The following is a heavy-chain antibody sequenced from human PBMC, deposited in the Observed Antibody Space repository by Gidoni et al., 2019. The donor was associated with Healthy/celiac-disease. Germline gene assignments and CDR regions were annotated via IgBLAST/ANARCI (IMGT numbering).Heavy chain of an antibody. V-gene: IGHV1-2*04. CDR2: INPNSGGT. J-gene: IGHJ2*01. Sequence: QVQLVQSGAEVKKPGATVKVSCKASGYTVTGYDLHWVRQAPGQGLEWMGWINPNSGGTNYAQKFQGWVTMTRDTSISTAYMELSRLGSDDTAVYYCARVRGDYGDYDYWYFDLWGRGTLVTVSS. CDR1: GYTVTGYD. D-gene: IGHD4-17*01. CDR3: ARVRGDYGDYDYWYFDL.